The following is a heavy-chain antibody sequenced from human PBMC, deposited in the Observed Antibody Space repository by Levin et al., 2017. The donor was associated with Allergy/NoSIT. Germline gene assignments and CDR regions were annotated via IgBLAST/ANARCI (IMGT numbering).Heavy chain of an antibody. CDR3: AKLSTVAYPPYY. CDR2: ITISGDST. Sequence: GESLKISCAASGFTFSAYAMSWVRQTPGKGLEWVAGITISGDSTYYADSVKGRFTISRDNSKNTLYLQMNRLRAEDTAVYYCAKLSTVAYPPYYWGQGTLVTVSS. J-gene: IGHJ4*02. V-gene: IGHV3-23*01. CDR1: GFTFSAYA. D-gene: IGHD4-23*01.